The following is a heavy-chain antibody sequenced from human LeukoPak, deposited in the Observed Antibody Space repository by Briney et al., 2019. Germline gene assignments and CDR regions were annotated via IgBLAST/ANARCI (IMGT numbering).Heavy chain of an antibody. CDR2: IYHSGST. J-gene: IGHJ6*02. Sequence: PSETLSLTCAVSGGSISSGGYSWSWIRQPPGKGLEWIGYIYHSGSTYYNPSLKSRVTISVDRSKNRFSLKLSSVTAADTAVYYCARGMAWGGYYYYGMDVWGQGTTVTVSS. CDR3: ARGMAWGGYYYYGMDV. CDR1: GGSISSGGYS. D-gene: IGHD3-3*01. V-gene: IGHV4-30-2*01.